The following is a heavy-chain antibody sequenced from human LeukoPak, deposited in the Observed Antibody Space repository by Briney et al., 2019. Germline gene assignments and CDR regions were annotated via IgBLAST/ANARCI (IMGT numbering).Heavy chain of an antibody. CDR3: VKQPYYYGSGSMGDWFDP. CDR2: ISGSGGST. CDR1: GFTFSSYA. V-gene: IGHV3-23*01. Sequence: PGGSLRLSCAASGFTFSSYAMSWVRQAPGKGLEWVSAISGSGGSTYYADSVKGRFTISRDNSKNTLYLQMNSLRAEDTAVYYCVKQPYYYGSGSMGDWFDPWGQGTLVTVSS. J-gene: IGHJ5*02. D-gene: IGHD3-10*01.